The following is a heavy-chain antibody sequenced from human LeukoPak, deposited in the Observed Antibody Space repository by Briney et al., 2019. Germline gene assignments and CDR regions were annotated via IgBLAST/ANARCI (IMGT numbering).Heavy chain of an antibody. CDR2: IRYDGSNK. V-gene: IGHV3-30*02. J-gene: IGHJ4*02. D-gene: IGHD3-9*01. Sequence: GGSLRLSCAASGFTFSSYGMHWVRQAPGKGLEWVAFIRYDGSNKYYADSVKGRFTISRDNSKNTLYLQMNSLRAEGTAVYYCAKDHGVDILTGYYVYWGQGTLVTVSS. CDR3: AKDHGVDILTGYYVY. CDR1: GFTFSSYG.